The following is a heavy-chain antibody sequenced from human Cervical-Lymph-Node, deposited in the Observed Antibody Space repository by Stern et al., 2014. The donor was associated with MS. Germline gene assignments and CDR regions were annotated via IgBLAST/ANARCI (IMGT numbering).Heavy chain of an antibody. V-gene: IGHV3-74*03. D-gene: IGHD3-16*01. CDR1: GFIFSNYW. CDR3: VRDNYGTDY. J-gene: IGHJ4*02. CDR2: TTMDGMST. Sequence: EVQLVESGGDLVQPGGSLRLSCAASGFIFSNYWMQWVRQAPGKGLFWVSHTTMDGMSTTSADSVKCRFTTSRDNAKNTLYLQMDDLRAEDTSVYFCVRDNYGTDYLCQGTLVTVSS.